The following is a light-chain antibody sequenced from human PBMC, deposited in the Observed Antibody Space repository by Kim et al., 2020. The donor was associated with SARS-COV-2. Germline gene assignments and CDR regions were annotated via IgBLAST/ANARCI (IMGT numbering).Light chain of an antibody. CDR3: QQYNIWPPIT. CDR1: QNVNSD. Sequence: EVVVTQSPATLSVSPGERVTLSCETSQNVNSDLAWHQQRPGQAPRLLIYRASTRATGIPARFSGSGSGTEFTLTISSLQSEDFAVYYCQQYNIWPPITFGGGTKVDIK. V-gene: IGKV3-15*01. CDR2: RAS. J-gene: IGKJ4*01.